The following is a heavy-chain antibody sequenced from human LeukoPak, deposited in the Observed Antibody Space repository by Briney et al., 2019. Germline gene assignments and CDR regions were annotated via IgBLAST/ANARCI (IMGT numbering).Heavy chain of an antibody. D-gene: IGHD4-11*01. V-gene: IGHV3-20*04. J-gene: IGHJ6*03. CDR3: ARALSNYVDCHYYYYMDV. Sequence: PGGSLRLSCAASGFTFDDYGMSWVRRAPGKGLEWVSGINWNGVSTSYVDSVKGRFTISRDNAKNSLYLQMNSLRAEDTALYYCARALSNYVDCHYYYYMDVWGKGTTVTVSS. CDR1: GFTFDDYG. CDR2: INWNGVST.